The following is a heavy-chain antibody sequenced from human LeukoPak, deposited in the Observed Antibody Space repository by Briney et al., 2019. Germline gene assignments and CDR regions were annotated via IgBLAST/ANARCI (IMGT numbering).Heavy chain of an antibody. CDR2: IYHSGST. CDR1: GGSISSGGYS. CDR3: ARRSYGSGSYYFDY. J-gene: IGHJ4*02. V-gene: IGHV4-30-2*01. D-gene: IGHD3-10*01. Sequence: PSETLSLTCAVSGGSISSGGYSWSWIRQPPGKGLEWIGYIYHSGSTYYNPSLKSRVTISVDRSKNQFSLKLSSVTAADTAVYYCARRSYGSGSYYFDYWGQGTLVTVSS.